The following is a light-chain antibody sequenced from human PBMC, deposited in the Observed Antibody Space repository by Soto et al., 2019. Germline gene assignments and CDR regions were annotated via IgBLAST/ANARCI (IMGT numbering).Light chain of an antibody. CDR3: SSYGGSNNLI. V-gene: IGLV2-14*01. CDR2: EVS. CDR1: SSDVGGYNY. Sequence: QSALTQPASVSGSPGQSITISCTGTSSDVGGYNYVSWYQQHPGKAPKVMIYEVSNRPSGVSNRFSGSKSGNTASLSVSGLQADDEADYYCSSYGGSNNLIFGGGTKLTVL. J-gene: IGLJ2*01.